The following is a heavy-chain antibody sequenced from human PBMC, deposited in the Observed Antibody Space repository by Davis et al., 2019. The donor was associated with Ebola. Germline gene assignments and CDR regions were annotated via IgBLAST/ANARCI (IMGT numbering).Heavy chain of an antibody. Sequence: MPSETLSLTCTVSGGSISSYYWSWIRQPPGKGLEWIGYIYYSGSTNYNPSLKSRVTISVDTSKNQFSLKLSSVTAADTAVYYCARDLSIAVAGTRFVLRHDAFDIWGQGTMVTVSS. V-gene: IGHV4-59*01. J-gene: IGHJ3*02. CDR2: IYYSGST. CDR3: ARDLSIAVAGTRFVLRHDAFDI. D-gene: IGHD6-19*01. CDR1: GGSISSYY.